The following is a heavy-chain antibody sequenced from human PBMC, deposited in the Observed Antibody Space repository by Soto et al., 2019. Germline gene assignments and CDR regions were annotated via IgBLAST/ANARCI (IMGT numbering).Heavy chain of an antibody. CDR3: LRSHGGY. Sequence: PSETLSLTCPVSGGSMRSYSWSWFRRPPGGRLELIGCISYTGSADCSPSLKSLISMSVDTSKNQFSLKFNSVTAADTAVYYCLRSHGGYWGQGIQVTVSS. CDR1: GGSMRSYS. J-gene: IGHJ4*02. V-gene: IGHV4-59*03. CDR2: ISYTGSA.